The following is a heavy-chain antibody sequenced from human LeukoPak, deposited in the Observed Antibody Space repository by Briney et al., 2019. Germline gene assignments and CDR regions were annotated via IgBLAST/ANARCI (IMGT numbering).Heavy chain of an antibody. CDR2: ISSSDSII. D-gene: IGHD6-19*01. Sequence: GGSLRLSCAASGFTFSSYAMSWVRQAPGKGLEWVSYISSSDSIIYYADSVKGRFTISRDNAKNSLYLQMNSLRAEDTAVYYCATTGYSSGWYTFWVDYFDYWGQGTLVTVSS. J-gene: IGHJ4*02. CDR3: ATTGYSSGWYTFWVDYFDY. V-gene: IGHV3-48*04. CDR1: GFTFSSYA.